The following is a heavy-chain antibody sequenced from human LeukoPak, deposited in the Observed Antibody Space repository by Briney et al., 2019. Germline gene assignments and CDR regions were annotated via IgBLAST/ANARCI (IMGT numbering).Heavy chain of an antibody. V-gene: IGHV5-51*01. J-gene: IGHJ4*02. D-gene: IGHD6-19*01. CDR2: IYPGDSDT. Sequence: GESLKISCKGSGYSFTSYWTGWVRQMPGKGLEWMGIIYPGDSDTRYSPSFQGQVTISADKPVSTAYLQWSSLKASDTAIYYCARVRRSSGWFGDYWGQGTLVTVSS. CDR3: ARVRRSSGWFGDY. CDR1: GYSFTSYW.